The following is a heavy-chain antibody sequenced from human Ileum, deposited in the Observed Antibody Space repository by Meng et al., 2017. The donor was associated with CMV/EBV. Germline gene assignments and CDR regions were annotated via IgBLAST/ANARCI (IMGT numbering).Heavy chain of an antibody. CDR1: GYSISNNLW. CDR3: ARSPGFWSLDF. CDR2: ISHSGDT. D-gene: IGHD2-8*02. J-gene: IGHJ4*02. V-gene: IGHV4-4*02. Sequence: SEILSLTCAVSGYSISNNLWWSWVRQTPGKGLEWIGEISHSGDTNYNPSLQSRVTISLDRTNNHFSLSLTSVTAADTGVYFCARSPGFWSLDFWGRGTLVTVSS.